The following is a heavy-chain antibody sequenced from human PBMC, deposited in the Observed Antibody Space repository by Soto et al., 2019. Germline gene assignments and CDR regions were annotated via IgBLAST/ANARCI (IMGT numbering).Heavy chain of an antibody. V-gene: IGHV3-53*01. J-gene: IGHJ3*02. D-gene: IGHD6-25*01. Sequence: GGSLRLSCAVSGFSDSNTYMSWVRQAQGKGLEWVSVIYRGIATHYADSVKGRFTISRDNSKNTMYLQMNSLRAEDTAVYYCARDRSDSSRADSFDIWGQGTMVTVSS. CDR1: GFSDSNTY. CDR3: ARDRSDSSRADSFDI. CDR2: IYRGIAT.